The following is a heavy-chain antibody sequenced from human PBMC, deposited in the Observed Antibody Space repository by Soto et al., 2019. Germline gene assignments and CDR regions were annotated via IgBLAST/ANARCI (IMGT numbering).Heavy chain of an antibody. J-gene: IGHJ4*02. CDR1: GFTFSDYY. Sequence: GESLKISCAASGFTFSDYYMSWIRQAPGKGLEWVSYISSSSYTNYADSVKGRFTISRDNAKNSLYLQMNSLRAEDTAVYYCARDISGYYYDSSGYYGGEYYFDYWGQGTLVTVSS. CDR3: ARDISGYYYDSSGYYGGEYYFDY. D-gene: IGHD3-22*01. CDR2: ISSSSYT. V-gene: IGHV3-11*06.